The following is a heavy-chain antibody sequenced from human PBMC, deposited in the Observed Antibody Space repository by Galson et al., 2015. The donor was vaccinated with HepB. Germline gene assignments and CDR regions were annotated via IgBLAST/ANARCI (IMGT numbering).Heavy chain of an antibody. CDR2: IIPIFGTA. V-gene: IGHV1-69*13. CDR3: ARGMGITMIVHFDY. Sequence: SVKVSCKASGGTFSSYAISWVRQAPGQGLEWMGGIIPIFGTANYAQKFQGRVTITADESTSTAYMELSSLRSDDTAVYYCARGMGITMIVHFDYWGQGTLVTVSS. D-gene: IGHD3-22*01. CDR1: GGTFSSYA. J-gene: IGHJ4*02.